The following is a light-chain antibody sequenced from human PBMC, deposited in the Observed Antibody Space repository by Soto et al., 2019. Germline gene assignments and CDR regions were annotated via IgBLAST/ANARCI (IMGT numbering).Light chain of an antibody. J-gene: IGLJ1*01. V-gene: IGLV2-14*01. CDR2: DVS. CDR1: SSDVGGYNY. CDR3: GSYTSSSTYV. Sequence: QSVLTQPASVSGSPGQSITISCTGTSSDVGGYNYVSWYQQHPGKAPKPMIYDVSDRPSGVSNRFSGSKSGNTASLTISGLQAEDEADYYCGSYTSSSTYVFRTGTKVPVL.